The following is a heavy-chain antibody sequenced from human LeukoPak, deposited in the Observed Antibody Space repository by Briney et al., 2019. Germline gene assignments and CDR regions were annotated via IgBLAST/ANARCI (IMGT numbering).Heavy chain of an antibody. CDR3: AGIPVFGVVLHQEPV. D-gene: IGHD3-3*01. CDR2: FIPILGTA. Sequence: GASVKVSCKASGGTLSDYALNWVRRAPGQGLEWMGVFIPILGTANSTQKFQGRVTITADISTNTVYMELSSLRSEDTAVYFCAGIPVFGVVLHQEPVWGKGTTVTVSS. J-gene: IGHJ6*04. V-gene: IGHV1-69*10. CDR1: GGTLSDYA.